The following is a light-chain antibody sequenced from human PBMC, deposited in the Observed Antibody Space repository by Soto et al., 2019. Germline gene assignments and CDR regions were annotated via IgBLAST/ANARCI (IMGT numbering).Light chain of an antibody. Sequence: DIVLTQSPDSLAVSLGERATVNCMSSHNLFFDKWDFLAWYQQRPGQPPKLLFYWASTREYGVPDRFSASGSGTDFTLTISSLQAEDVAVYYRKQYYSPPCTFGPGTRVDVK. CDR3: KQYYSPPCT. V-gene: IGKV4-1*01. CDR2: WAS. J-gene: IGKJ3*01. CDR1: HNLFFDKWDF.